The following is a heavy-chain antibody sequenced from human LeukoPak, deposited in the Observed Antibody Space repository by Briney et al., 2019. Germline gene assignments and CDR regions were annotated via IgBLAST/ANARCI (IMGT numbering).Heavy chain of an antibody. CDR2: ISGSGGST. J-gene: IGHJ4*02. CDR3: AKSVSGLSTVTTIQ. V-gene: IGHV3-23*01. D-gene: IGHD4-17*01. Sequence: GSLRLSCAASGFTFSSYAMSWVRQAPGKGLEWVSAISGSGGSTYYADSVKGRFTISSDNSKNTLYLQMNSLRAEDTAVYYCAKSVSGLSTVTTIQWGQGTLVTVSS. CDR1: GFTFSSYA.